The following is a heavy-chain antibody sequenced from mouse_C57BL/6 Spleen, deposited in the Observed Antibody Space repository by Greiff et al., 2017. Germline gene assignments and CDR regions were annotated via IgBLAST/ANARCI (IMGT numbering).Heavy chain of an antibody. CDR2: IYPRSGNT. V-gene: IGHV1-81*01. CDR3: ARSGGNFFDY. CDR1: GYTFTSYG. J-gene: IGHJ2*01. D-gene: IGHD2-14*01. Sequence: LQESGAELARPGASVKLSCKASGYTFTSYGISWVKQRTGQGLEWIGEIYPRSGNTYYNEKFKGKATLTADKSSSTAYMELRSLTSEDSAVYFCARSGGNFFDYWGQGTTLTVSS.